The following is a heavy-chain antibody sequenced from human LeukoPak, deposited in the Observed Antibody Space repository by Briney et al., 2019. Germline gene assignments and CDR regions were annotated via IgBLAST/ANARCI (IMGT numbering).Heavy chain of an antibody. V-gene: IGHV4-4*02. CDR2: IYHSGST. Sequence: SGTLSLTCAVSGGSISSSNWWSWVRQPPGKGLEWIGEIYHSGSTNYNPSLKSRVTISVDKSKNQFSLKLSSVTAADTAVYYCARGGVTMVRGVINGVDYWGQGTLVTVSS. D-gene: IGHD3-10*01. J-gene: IGHJ4*02. CDR1: GGSISSSNW. CDR3: ARGGVTMVRGVINGVDY.